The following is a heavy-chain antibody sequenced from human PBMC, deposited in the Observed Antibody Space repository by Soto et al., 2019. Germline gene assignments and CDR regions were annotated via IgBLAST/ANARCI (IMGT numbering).Heavy chain of an antibody. Sequence: SVKVSCKASGYTFTSYSMNWVRQGPGRGLAWMGIINPSGGSTSYAQKFQGRVTMTRDTSTSTVYMELSSLRSEDTAVYYCARTIAVAGTIEYYYGMDVWGQGTTLTVS. D-gene: IGHD6-19*01. CDR2: INPSGGST. V-gene: IGHV1-46*01. J-gene: IGHJ6*02. CDR1: GYTFTSYS. CDR3: ARTIAVAGTIEYYYGMDV.